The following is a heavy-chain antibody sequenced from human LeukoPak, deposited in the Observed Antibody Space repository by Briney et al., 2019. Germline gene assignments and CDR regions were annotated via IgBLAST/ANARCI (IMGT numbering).Heavy chain of an antibody. D-gene: IGHD3-22*01. CDR2: ISAYNGNT. V-gene: IGHV1-18*01. J-gene: IGHJ6*02. CDR1: GYTFTSYG. Sequence: ASVKVSCKASGYTFTSYGISWVRQAPGQGLEWMGLISAYNGNTNYAQKFQGRVTMTTDTSTSTAYMELRSLRSDGTAVYYCAREYYYDSSGYKYYYYGMDVWGQGTTVTVSS. CDR3: AREYYYDSSGYKYYYYGMDV.